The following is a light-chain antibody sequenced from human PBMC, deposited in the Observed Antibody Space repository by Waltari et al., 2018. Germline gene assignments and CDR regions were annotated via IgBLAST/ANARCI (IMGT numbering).Light chain of an antibody. V-gene: IGKV3-11*01. J-gene: IGKJ3*01. CDR3: QPRSNWPET. Sequence: SRRARQSLRSYSRCNQQNTAQAPSLLIHDASSRATGFPARFSGSGSGTDFTLTISSLEPEYFAVYYCQPRSNWPETFGPGTKVDIK. CDR2: DAS. CDR1: QSLRSY.